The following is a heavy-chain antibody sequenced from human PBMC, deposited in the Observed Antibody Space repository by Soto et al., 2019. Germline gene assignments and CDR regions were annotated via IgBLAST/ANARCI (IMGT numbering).Heavy chain of an antibody. D-gene: IGHD1-26*01. CDR1: GGSISSSSYY. Sequence: SETLSLTCTVSGGSISSSSYYWAWIRQPPGKGLEWIGSIYYSGSTYYNPSLKSRVTISVDKSKNHFSLKLSSVTAADTAVYYCARSEATGLDYWGQGTLVTVSS. CDR2: IYYSGST. V-gene: IGHV4-39*07. CDR3: ARSEATGLDY. J-gene: IGHJ4*02.